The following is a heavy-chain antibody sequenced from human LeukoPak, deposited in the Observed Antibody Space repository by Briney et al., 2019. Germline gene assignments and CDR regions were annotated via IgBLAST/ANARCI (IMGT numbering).Heavy chain of an antibody. V-gene: IGHV3-30-3*01. D-gene: IGHD3-3*01. CDR2: ISYDGSNK. CDR1: GFTFSSYA. Sequence: PGGSLRLSCAASGFTFSSYAMHWVRQAPGKGLEWVAVISYDGSNKYYADSVKGRFTISRDNSKNTLYLQMNSLRAEDTAVYYCARELRQYYDFWSGYDNWFDPWGQGTLVTVSS. CDR3: ARELRQYYDFWSGYDNWFDP. J-gene: IGHJ5*02.